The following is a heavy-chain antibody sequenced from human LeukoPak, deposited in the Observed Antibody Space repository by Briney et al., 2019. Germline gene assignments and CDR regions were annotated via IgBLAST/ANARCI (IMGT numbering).Heavy chain of an antibody. Sequence: SETLSLTCAVSGDYISSSSYYWGWIRQSPGTGLEWIGDIYHSGRTYYNPSLRSRVAISIDTSKTQFSLRLRSMTAADTAVFYCARRRYYDSTGYFEWGRGTLVTVSS. V-gene: IGHV4-39*01. CDR1: GDYISSSSYY. CDR3: ARRRYYDSTGYFE. D-gene: IGHD3-22*01. CDR2: IYHSGRT. J-gene: IGHJ1*01.